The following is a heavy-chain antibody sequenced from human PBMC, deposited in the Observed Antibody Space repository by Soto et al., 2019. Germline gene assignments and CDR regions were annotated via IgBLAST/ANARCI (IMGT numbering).Heavy chain of an antibody. D-gene: IGHD2-2*01. Sequence: GPSVKLSGKASGYTFTSYAMHWVRQAPGQRLEWMGWINAGNGNTKYSQKFQGRVTITRDTSASTAYMELSSLRSEDTAVYYCASSDLGYCSSTSCPLDYWGQGTLVTVSS. V-gene: IGHV1-3*01. CDR3: ASSDLGYCSSTSCPLDY. J-gene: IGHJ4*02. CDR2: INAGNGNT. CDR1: GYTFTSYA.